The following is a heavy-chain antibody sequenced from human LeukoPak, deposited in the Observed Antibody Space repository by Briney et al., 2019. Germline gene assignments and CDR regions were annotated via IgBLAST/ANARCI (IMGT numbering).Heavy chain of an antibody. J-gene: IGHJ4*02. CDR2: ISYDGNNK. CDR3: ARGNNVLMVTGCFDY. D-gene: IGHD2-21*02. V-gene: IGHV3-30-3*01. CDR1: GFTFSNYD. Sequence: AGGSLRLSCAASGFTFSNYDMHWDRQAPGKGLEWVAVISYDGNNKDFADSVKGRFTISRDNSKNTLYLQMNSLRAEDTAVYYCARGNNVLMVTGCFDYWGQGTLVTVSS.